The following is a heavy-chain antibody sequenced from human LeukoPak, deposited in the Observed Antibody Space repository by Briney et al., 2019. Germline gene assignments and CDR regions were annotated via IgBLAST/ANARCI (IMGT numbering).Heavy chain of an antibody. CDR1: GGSISSSSYY. D-gene: IGHD4-23*01. CDR3: ARGGMVLRWPFDY. J-gene: IGHJ4*02. V-gene: IGHV4-39*07. CDR2: IYYSGST. Sequence: PSETLSLTCTVSGGSISSSSYYWGWIRQPPGKGLEWIGSIYYSGSTYYNPSLKSRVTISVDTSKNQFSLKLSSVTAADTAVYYCARGGMVLRWPFDYWGQGTLVTVSS.